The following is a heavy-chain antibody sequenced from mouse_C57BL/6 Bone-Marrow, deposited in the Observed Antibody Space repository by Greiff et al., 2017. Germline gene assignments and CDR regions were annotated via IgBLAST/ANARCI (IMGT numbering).Heavy chain of an antibody. CDR3: ARGGYDFLYYAMDY. CDR1: GYTFTDYN. D-gene: IGHD2-4*01. V-gene: IGHV1-18*01. J-gene: IGHJ4*01. CDR2: INPNNGGT. Sequence: VQLKESGPELVKPGASVKIPCKASGYTFTDYNMDWVKQSHGKSLEWIGDINPNNGGTIYNQKFKGKATLTVDKSSSTAYMELRSLTSEDTAVYYCARGGYDFLYYAMDYWGQGTSVTVSS.